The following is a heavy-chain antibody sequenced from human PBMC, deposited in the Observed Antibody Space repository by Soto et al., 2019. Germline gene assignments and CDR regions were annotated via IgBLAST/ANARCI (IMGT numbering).Heavy chain of an antibody. CDR1: GGSISSGDYY. V-gene: IGHV4-30-4*01. J-gene: IGHJ6*02. Sequence: SETLSLTCTVSGGSISSGDYYWSWIRQPPGKGLEWIGYIYYSGSTYYNPSLKSRVTISVDTSKNQFSLKLSSVTAADTAVYYCARDWRFLEWHYGMDVWGQGTTVTVSS. D-gene: IGHD3-3*01. CDR2: IYYSGST. CDR3: ARDWRFLEWHYGMDV.